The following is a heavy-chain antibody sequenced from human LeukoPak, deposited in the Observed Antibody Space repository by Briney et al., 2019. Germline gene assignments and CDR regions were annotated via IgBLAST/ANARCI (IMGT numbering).Heavy chain of an antibody. CDR2: IYHSGST. V-gene: IGHV4-59*12. Sequence: PSETLSLTCTVSGGSISSYYWGWIRQPPGKGLEWIGSIYHSGSTNYNPSLKSRVTISVDKSKNQFSLKLSSVTAADTAVYYCARIQVGAYDYWGQGTLVTVSS. D-gene: IGHD1-26*01. J-gene: IGHJ4*02. CDR3: ARIQVGAYDY. CDR1: GGSISSYY.